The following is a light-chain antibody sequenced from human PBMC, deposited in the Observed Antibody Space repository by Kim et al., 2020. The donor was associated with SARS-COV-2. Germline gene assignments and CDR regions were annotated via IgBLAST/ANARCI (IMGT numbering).Light chain of an antibody. J-gene: IGKJ2*01. V-gene: IGKV3-15*01. Sequence: PAEDPTAPGRASRSATTTLAWYKRIPAQAPSLLISAASTGATGIPARFSGSGSGTEFTLTISSLQSEDFAVYYCQQYNWHPGYTVVQGTKLEI. CDR3: QQYNWHPGYT. CDR1: RSATTT. CDR2: AAS.